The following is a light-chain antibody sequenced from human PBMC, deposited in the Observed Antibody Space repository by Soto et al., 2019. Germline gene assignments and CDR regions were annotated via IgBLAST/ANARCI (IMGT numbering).Light chain of an antibody. CDR3: QQSYRPPYT. V-gene: IGKV1-39*01. CDR1: QTFNKF. Sequence: DIQMTQSPSSLSASVGDRVTITCRASQTFNKFLNWYQQKPGKAPKLLIYAASSLQGGVPSRFSGSGSGTDFTLTISSLQPEDFATYYCQQSYRPPYTFGQGTKLEIK. J-gene: IGKJ2*01. CDR2: AAS.